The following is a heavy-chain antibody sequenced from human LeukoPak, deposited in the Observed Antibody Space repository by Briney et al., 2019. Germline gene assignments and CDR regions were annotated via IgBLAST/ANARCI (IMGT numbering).Heavy chain of an antibody. V-gene: IGHV3-30*04. CDR2: IVYDGSEK. J-gene: IGHJ4*02. CDR3: AKDPRTGAVSGVFYFDY. Sequence: GGSLRLSCAASGFTFSRHPMHWVRQAPGKGLEWVAVIVYDGSEKYYKESVKGRFTISRDNSKNTLYLQMDSLRPEDTAVYYCAKDPRTGAVSGVFYFDYWGQGTLLTVSS. D-gene: IGHD6-19*01. CDR1: GFTFSRHP.